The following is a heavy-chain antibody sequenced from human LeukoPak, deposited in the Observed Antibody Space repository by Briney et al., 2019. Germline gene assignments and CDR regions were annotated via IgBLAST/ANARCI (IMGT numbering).Heavy chain of an antibody. J-gene: IGHJ6*03. CDR3: ARFAAGGSYYYYMDV. Sequence: GGSLRLSCAASGFTFSSYTMNWVRQPPGKGLEWVSNIGTSSTTIYYADSVKGRLTISRDNAKNPLYLQMNSLRADDTAVYYCARFAAGGSYYYYMDVWGKGTTVTVSS. CDR2: IGTSSTTI. CDR1: GFTFSSYT. D-gene: IGHD6-25*01. V-gene: IGHV3-48*01.